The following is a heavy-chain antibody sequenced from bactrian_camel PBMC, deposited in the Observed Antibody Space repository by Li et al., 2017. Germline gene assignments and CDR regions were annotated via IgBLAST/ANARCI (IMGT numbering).Heavy chain of an antibody. CDR2: IEVYGTT. Sequence: VQLVESGGGSVQAGGSLKLSYVASKNIFTSCGLAWYRQGPGKERELVSSIEVYGTTSYSDSVKGRFTISRDNADNTLYLQMNDLQPEDTAMYYCAASSSEKGPLFRLLAPIPDSYWGQGTQVTVS. J-gene: IGHJ4*01. D-gene: IGHD3*01. V-gene: IGHV3S53*01. CDR3: AASSSEKGPLFRLLAPIPDSY. CDR1: KNIFTSCG.